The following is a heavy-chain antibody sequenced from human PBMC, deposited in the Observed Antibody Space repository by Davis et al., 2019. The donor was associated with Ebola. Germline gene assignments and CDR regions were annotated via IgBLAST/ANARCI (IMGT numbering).Heavy chain of an antibody. CDR2: ISNTANTI. V-gene: IGHV3-11*01. J-gene: IGHJ4*02. Sequence: GESLKISCAASGFTFSDHYMSWIRQAPGKGLERVSYISNTANTIYYADSVKGRFTISRDNAKNSLYLQMNSLRAEDTAVYYCANIAALWGQGTLVTVSS. D-gene: IGHD6-6*01. CDR3: ANIAAL. CDR1: GFTFSDHY.